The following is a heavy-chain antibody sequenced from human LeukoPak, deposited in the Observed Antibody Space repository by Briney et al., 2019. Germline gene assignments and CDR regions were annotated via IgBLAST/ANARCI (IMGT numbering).Heavy chain of an antibody. CDR1: GYSFTSYW. CDR2: IYPGDSDT. D-gene: IGHD2-21*02. Sequence: GESLKISCKGSGYSFTSYWIGWVRQMPGKGLEWMGIIYPGDSDTRYSPSFQGQVTISADKSISTAYPQWSSLKASDTAMYYCARPPAYCGGDCYYYFDHWGQGTLVTVSS. CDR3: ARPPAYCGGDCYYYFDH. J-gene: IGHJ4*02. V-gene: IGHV5-51*01.